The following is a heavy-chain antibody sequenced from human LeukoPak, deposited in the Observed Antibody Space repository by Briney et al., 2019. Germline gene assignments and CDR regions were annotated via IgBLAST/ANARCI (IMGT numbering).Heavy chain of an antibody. CDR3: ARPGYSSGWYTHFDS. J-gene: IGHJ4*02. CDR2: IYYSGST. V-gene: IGHV4-39*01. Sequence: SETLSLTCTVSGGSISSSSYYWGWIRQPPGKGLEWIGSIYYSGSTYYNPSLKSRVTISVDTSKNQFSLKLNSVTAADTAVYYCARPGYSSGWYTHFDSWGQGTLVTVSS. CDR1: GGSISSSSYY. D-gene: IGHD6-19*01.